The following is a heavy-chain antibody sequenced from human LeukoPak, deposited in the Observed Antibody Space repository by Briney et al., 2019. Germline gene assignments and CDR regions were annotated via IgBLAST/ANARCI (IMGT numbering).Heavy chain of an antibody. CDR2: IYYREST. D-gene: IGHD2-2*01. Sequence: SQTLSLTCTVSGGSISSGDYYWSWVRQPPGKVLEWFGYIYYRESTYYPQSLNRRVTISVDTSKSQFSLKLSSVTAADTAVYYCAREGGSSTSWYPGAFDIWGQGTMVTVSS. J-gene: IGHJ3*02. CDR3: AREGGSSTSWYPGAFDI. CDR1: GGSISSGDYY. V-gene: IGHV4-30-4*08.